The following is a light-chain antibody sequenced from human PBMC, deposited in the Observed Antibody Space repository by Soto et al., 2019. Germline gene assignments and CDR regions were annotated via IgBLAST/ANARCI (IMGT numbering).Light chain of an antibody. CDR2: EVS. J-gene: IGLJ2*01. Sequence: QSVLTQPSSASGSPGQSVTISCTGTSSDVGGYNYVSWYQQHPGKAPKLMIYEVSKRPSGVPERFSGSKSGNTASLTVSGLQAEDEADYYCSSYAGSSVVFGGGTKVTVL. CDR3: SSYAGSSVV. CDR1: SSDVGGYNY. V-gene: IGLV2-8*01.